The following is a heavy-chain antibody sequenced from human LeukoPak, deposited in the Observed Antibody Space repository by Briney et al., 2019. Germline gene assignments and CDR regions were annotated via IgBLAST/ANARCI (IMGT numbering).Heavy chain of an antibody. CDR3: VRGDYGDYTLFDY. CDR2: IYSGGST. Sequence: PGGSLRLSCAASGFTVSSNYMSWARQAPGKGLEWVSIIYSGGSTYYADSVKGRFTISRDNSKNTLSLQMNSLRAEDTAVYYCVRGDYGDYTLFDYWGQGTLVTVSS. J-gene: IGHJ4*02. V-gene: IGHV3-53*01. CDR1: GFTVSSNY. D-gene: IGHD4-17*01.